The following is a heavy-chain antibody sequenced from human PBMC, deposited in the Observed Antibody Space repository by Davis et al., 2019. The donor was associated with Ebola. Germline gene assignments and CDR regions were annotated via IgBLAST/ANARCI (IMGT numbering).Heavy chain of an antibody. CDR3: ARGGIAVAAGGY. J-gene: IGHJ4*02. CDR2: ISAYNGNT. Sequence: ASVKVSCKASGYTFTGYYMHWVRQAPGQGLEWMGWISAYNGNTNYAQKFQGRVTMTRNTSISTAYMELSSLRSEDTAVYYCARGGIAVAAGGYWGQGTLVTVSS. V-gene: IGHV1-8*02. D-gene: IGHD6-19*01. CDR1: GYTFTGYY.